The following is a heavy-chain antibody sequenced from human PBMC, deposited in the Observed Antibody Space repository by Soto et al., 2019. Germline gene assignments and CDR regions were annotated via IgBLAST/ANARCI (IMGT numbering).Heavy chain of an antibody. V-gene: IGHV5-51*01. Sequence: PGESLKISCXGSGYSFTSYWIGWVRQMPGKGLEWMGIIYPGDSDTRYSPSFQGQVTISADKSISTAYLQWSSLKASDTAMYYCARSEDYYDSSGYGPYYYGMDVWGQGTTVTVSS. J-gene: IGHJ6*02. CDR1: GYSFTSYW. D-gene: IGHD3-22*01. CDR3: ARSEDYYDSSGYGPYYYGMDV. CDR2: IYPGDSDT.